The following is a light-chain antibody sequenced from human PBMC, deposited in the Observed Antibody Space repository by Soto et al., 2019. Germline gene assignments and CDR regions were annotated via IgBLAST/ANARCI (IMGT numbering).Light chain of an antibody. V-gene: IGLV1-44*01. CDR2: DNN. Sequence: QSVLTQPPSASGTPGQRVTISCSGSSSNIGRDPVNWYQELPGTAPKLLIYDNNQRPSGVPDRFSGSKSGTSASLAISGPHSEDDPDYFCAGWDGSLRGFVFGTGTKVTVL. CDR3: AGWDGSLRGFV. J-gene: IGLJ1*01. CDR1: SSNIGRDP.